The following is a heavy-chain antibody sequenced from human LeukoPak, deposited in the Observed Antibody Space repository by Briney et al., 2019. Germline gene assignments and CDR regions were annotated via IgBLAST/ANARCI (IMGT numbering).Heavy chain of an antibody. D-gene: IGHD1-26*01. CDR3: ARDQYSGSYYTYYYYMDV. CDR2: INPNSGGT. Sequence: ASVKVSCKASGYTFTGYYMHWVRQAPGQGLEWMGWINPNSGGTNYAQKLQGRVTMTTDTSTSTAYMELRSLRSDDTAVYYCARDQYSGSYYTYYYYMDVWGKGTTVTVSS. V-gene: IGHV1-2*02. J-gene: IGHJ6*03. CDR1: GYTFTGYY.